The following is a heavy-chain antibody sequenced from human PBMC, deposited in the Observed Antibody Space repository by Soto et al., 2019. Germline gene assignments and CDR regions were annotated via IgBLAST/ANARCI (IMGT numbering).Heavy chain of an antibody. J-gene: IGHJ4*02. V-gene: IGHV1-69*14. D-gene: IGHD2-15*01. CDR2: ISPIAGTP. CDR3: ARGYCVSSSCHSLDS. CDR1: GDTSTPYA. Sequence: QVQLVQSGAEVKTPGSSVTVSCKASGDTSTPYAISWVRQAPGQGLERLGGISPIAGTPTYAQKFQGRVTISEDRSTSTTSMELTRLTSEDTAVYYCARGYCVSSSCHSLDSWGQGTPVTVSS.